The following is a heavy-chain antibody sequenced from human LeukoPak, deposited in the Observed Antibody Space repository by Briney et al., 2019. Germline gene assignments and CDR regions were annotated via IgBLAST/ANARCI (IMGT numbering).Heavy chain of an antibody. CDR1: GFTFSSYA. CDR3: AKDSGRGIITSYYFDY. V-gene: IGHV3-23*01. J-gene: IGHJ4*02. CDR2: IGGSGGSI. Sequence: PGGSLRLSCAASGFTFSSYAMSWVRQAPGKGLEWVSVIGGSGGSIYYADSVKGRFTISRDNSKNTLYLQTNSLRAEDTAIYYCAKDSGRGIITSYYFDYWGQGTLVTVSS. D-gene: IGHD3-22*01.